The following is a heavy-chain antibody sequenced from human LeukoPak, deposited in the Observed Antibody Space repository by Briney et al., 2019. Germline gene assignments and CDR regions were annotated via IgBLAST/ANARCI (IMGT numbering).Heavy chain of an antibody. Sequence: GGSLRLSCAASGFTFSSYAMHWVRQAPGKGLEWVAVISYDGSNKYYADSVKGRFTISRDNSKNTLYLQMNSLRAEDTAVYYCAAAYCSSTSCYKGTFDYWGQGTLVTVSS. CDR1: GFTFSSYA. CDR3: AAAYCSSTSCYKGTFDY. V-gene: IGHV3-30-3*01. CDR2: ISYDGSNK. D-gene: IGHD2-2*02. J-gene: IGHJ4*02.